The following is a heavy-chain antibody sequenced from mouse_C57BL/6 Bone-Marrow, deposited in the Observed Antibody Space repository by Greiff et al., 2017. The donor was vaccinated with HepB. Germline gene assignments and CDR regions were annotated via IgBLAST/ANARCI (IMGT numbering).Heavy chain of an antibody. Sequence: VKLQESGAELARPGASVKLSCKASGYTFTSYGISWVKQRTGQGLEWIGEIYPRSGNTYYNEKFKGKATLTADKSSSTAYMELRSLTSEDSAVYFCASYYYGSSYGYFDVWGTGTTVTVSS. CDR2: IYPRSGNT. CDR1: GYTFTSYG. CDR3: ASYYYGSSYGYFDV. J-gene: IGHJ1*03. D-gene: IGHD1-1*01. V-gene: IGHV1-81*01.